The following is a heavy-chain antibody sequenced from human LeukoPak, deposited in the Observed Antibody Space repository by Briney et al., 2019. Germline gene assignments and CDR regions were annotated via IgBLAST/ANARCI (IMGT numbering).Heavy chain of an antibody. CDR3: ARHVWSYYYYGMDV. Sequence: PSETLSLTCTVSGGSISSYYWSWIRQPPGKGLEWIGYIYCSGSINYNPSLKSRVTISVDTSKNQFSLKLTSVTAADTAVYYCARHVWSYYYYGMDVWGQGTTVTVSS. D-gene: IGHD1-1*01. CDR2: IYCSGSI. CDR1: GGSISSYY. J-gene: IGHJ6*02. V-gene: IGHV4-59*08.